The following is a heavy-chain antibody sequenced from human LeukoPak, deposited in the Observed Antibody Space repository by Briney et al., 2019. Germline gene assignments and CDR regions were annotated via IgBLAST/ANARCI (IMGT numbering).Heavy chain of an antibody. CDR1: GFTFSSYA. Sequence: GGSLRLSCAASGFTFSSYAMSWVRQAPGKGLEWVSIISGSGGSTYFADSLKGRFTISRDNSKNTLYLQMNSLRAEDTAVYYCARVMGYSDFDYWGQGTLVTVSS. CDR3: ARVMGYSDFDY. D-gene: IGHD5-24*01. V-gene: IGHV3-23*01. J-gene: IGHJ4*02. CDR2: ISGSGGST.